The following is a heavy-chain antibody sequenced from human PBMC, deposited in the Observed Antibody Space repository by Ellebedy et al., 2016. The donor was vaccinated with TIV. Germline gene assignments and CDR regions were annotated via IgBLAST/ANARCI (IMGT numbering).Heavy chain of an antibody. Sequence: GESLKISXAASGFIFSSYAMSWVRQAPGKGLEWVSAIRGSCGSTYYADSVKGRFTISRDNSKNMLYLQMNSLRAEDTALYYCAKGWGSAWYRGWFDPWGQGTLVTVSS. V-gene: IGHV3-23*01. CDR1: GFIFSSYA. CDR3: AKGWGSAWYRGWFDP. D-gene: IGHD6-19*01. J-gene: IGHJ5*02. CDR2: IRGSCGST.